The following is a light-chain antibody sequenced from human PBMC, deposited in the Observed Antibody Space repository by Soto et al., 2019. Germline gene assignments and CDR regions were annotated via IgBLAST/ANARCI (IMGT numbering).Light chain of an antibody. Sequence: EIVLTQSPGTLSLSPGERATLSCRASQSVSSSYLAWYQQKPGQAPRLLIYGASSRGTGIPDRFSGSGSGTDFTLTISRLEPEDFAVYYCQQYGSSPLLTFGQGTKLEIK. V-gene: IGKV3-20*01. CDR3: QQYGSSPLLT. CDR1: QSVSSSY. CDR2: GAS. J-gene: IGKJ2*01.